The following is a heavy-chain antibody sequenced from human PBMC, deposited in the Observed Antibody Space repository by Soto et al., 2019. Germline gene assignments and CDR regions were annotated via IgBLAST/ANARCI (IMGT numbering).Heavy chain of an antibody. Sequence: QVQLVQSGAEMKQPGSSVKVSCQSSGGTFNTYAMNWVRQAPGQGPEWMGDISPMFGAANYAPKFQGRVTITADESTGTSYMQLSSLTSEDTALYFCPREVQVHTPAFVYWGQGTLVTVSS. V-gene: IGHV1-69*19. CDR3: PREVQVHTPAFVY. CDR2: ISPMFGAA. D-gene: IGHD3-10*01. CDR1: GGTFNTYA. J-gene: IGHJ4*02.